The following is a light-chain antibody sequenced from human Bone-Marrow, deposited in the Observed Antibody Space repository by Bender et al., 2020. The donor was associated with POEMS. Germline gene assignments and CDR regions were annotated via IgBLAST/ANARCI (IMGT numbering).Light chain of an antibody. CDR2: GYN. J-gene: IGLJ2*01. V-gene: IGLV1-40*01. CDR1: SSNTGSGYD. Sequence: QSVLTQPPSVSGAPGQRVTISCTGSSSNTGSGYDINWYQHLPGTAPKLLIYGYNNRPSGVPDRFSGSKSGTSASLAITGLQTEDEANYYCSSYTSDSTVVFGGGTKLTVL. CDR3: SSYTSDSTVV.